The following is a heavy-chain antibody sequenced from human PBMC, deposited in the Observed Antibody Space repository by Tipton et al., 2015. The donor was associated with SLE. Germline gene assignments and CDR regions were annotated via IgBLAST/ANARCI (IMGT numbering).Heavy chain of an antibody. CDR1: GFTFSSYA. CDR2: INSDGSST. J-gene: IGHJ4*02. V-gene: IGHV3-74*01. D-gene: IGHD3-9*01. Sequence: SLRLSCAASGFTFSSYAMSWVRQAPGKGLVWVSRINSDGSSTSYADSVKGRFTISRDNAKNTLYLQMNSLRAEDTAVYYCAMFHDIGRYWGQGTLVTVSS. CDR3: AMFHDIGRY.